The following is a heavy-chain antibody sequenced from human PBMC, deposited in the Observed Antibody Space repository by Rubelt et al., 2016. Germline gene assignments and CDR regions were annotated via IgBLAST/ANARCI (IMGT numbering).Heavy chain of an antibody. CDR3: ARGKGGKKFDP. Sequence: QVQLQESGPGLVKPSQTLSLTCAVSGGSISSGGYSWSWIRQPPGKGLEWTGYIYYSGSTYYNPSLKSRVTISVDTSKNQFSLKLSSVTAADTAVYYCARGKGGKKFDPWGQGTLVTVSS. CDR2: IYYSGST. J-gene: IGHJ5*02. D-gene: IGHD3-16*01. V-gene: IGHV4-30-4*07. CDR1: GGSISSGGYS.